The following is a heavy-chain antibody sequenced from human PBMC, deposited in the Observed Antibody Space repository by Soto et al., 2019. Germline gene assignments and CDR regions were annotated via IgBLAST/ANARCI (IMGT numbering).Heavy chain of an antibody. Sequence: QVQLVESGGGLVKPGGSLRLSCAASGFTFSDYYMSWIRQAPGKGLEWVSYISSSGLNIYYTDSVKGRFTISRDNAKNSLYLQMNSLRAEDTAVYYCAGEDYGDTIYGMDVWGQGTTVTVSS. CDR1: GFTFSDYY. V-gene: IGHV3-11*01. J-gene: IGHJ6*02. D-gene: IGHD4-17*01. CDR2: ISSSGLNI. CDR3: AGEDYGDTIYGMDV.